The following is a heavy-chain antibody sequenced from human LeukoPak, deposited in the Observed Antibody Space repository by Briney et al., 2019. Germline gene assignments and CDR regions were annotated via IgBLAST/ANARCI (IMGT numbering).Heavy chain of an antibody. V-gene: IGHV3-23*01. D-gene: IGHD2-15*01. CDR2: ISGTGSNT. CDR1: GFTFNAYV. J-gene: IGHJ4*02. CDR3: AKQTTQYYSDY. Sequence: GGSLRLSCAASGFTFNAYVMSWVRQAPGKGLEWVSSISGTGSNTYYTDSVKGQFIISRDNSKNTLFLQMNTLGVEDTAVYYCAKQTTQYYSDYWGQGTLVTVSS.